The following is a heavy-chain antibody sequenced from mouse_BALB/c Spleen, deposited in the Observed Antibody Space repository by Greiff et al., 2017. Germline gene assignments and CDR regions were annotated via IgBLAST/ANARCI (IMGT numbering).Heavy chain of an antibody. CDR2: IYPYNGGT. CDR3: ARGSWDGYFDV. V-gene: IGHV1S29*02. D-gene: IGHD4-1*01. Sequence: VQLKESGPELVKPGASVKISCKASGYTFTDYNMHWVKQSHGKSLEWIGYIYPYNGGTGYNQKFKSKATLTVDNSSSTAYMELRSLTSEDSAVYYCARGSWDGYFDVWGAGTTVTVSS. CDR1: GYTFTDYN. J-gene: IGHJ1*01.